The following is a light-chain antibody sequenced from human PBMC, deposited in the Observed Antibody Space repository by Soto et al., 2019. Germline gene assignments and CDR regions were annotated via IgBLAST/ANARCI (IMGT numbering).Light chain of an antibody. V-gene: IGKV3-20*01. J-gene: IGKJ1*01. CDR2: GAS. CDR3: QQYGSSPST. Sequence: EIVLTHSPGTLSLSPGERATLSCRASQSVSSNYLAWYQQKPGQAPRLLIYGASSRATGIPDRFSGSGSGTDFTLTVSRLKPEDSAVYFCQQYGSSPSTFGQGTKVDIK. CDR1: QSVSSNY.